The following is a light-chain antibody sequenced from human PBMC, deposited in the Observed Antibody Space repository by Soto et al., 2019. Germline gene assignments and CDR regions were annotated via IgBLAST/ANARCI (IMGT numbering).Light chain of an antibody. CDR3: QVWDSSSDHVI. CDR2: DDS. V-gene: IGLV3-21*02. J-gene: IGLJ2*01. Sequence: SYELTQPPSVSVAPGQTASITCGGNVIGSISVHWYQQKPGQAPVLVVFDDSDRPSGIPERFSGSNSRNTATLTISRVEAGDEADSYCQVWDSSSDHVIFGGGTKFTVL. CDR1: VIGSIS.